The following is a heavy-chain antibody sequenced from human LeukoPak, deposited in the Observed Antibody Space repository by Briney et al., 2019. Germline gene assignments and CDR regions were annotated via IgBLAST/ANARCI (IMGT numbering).Heavy chain of an antibody. CDR1: GFTFSSYA. D-gene: IGHD3-10*01. CDR2: ISGSGGST. CDR3: AKDGYYGSGYDYFDY. V-gene: IGHV3-23*01. J-gene: IGHJ4*02. Sequence: RGSLRLSCAASGFTFSSYAMSWVRQAPGKGLEWGSGISGSGGSTYYADSVKGRSTISRDNSKNTLYLQMNSLRAEDTAVYYCAKDGYYGSGYDYFDYWGQGTLVTVSS.